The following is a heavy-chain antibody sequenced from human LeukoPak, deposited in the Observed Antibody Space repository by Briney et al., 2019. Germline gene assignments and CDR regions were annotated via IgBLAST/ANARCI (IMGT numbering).Heavy chain of an antibody. CDR2: IQPDGNKE. Sequence: GGSLRLSCAASGFPFSSRWMGWVRQAPGKGLEWVGNIQPDGNKEYPVDSVKGRFTISRDNARNSLFLQMNSLRVEDTAVYYCASQSYARFDPWGQGTLVTVSS. D-gene: IGHD3-16*01. CDR3: ASQSYARFDP. V-gene: IGHV3-7*01. CDR1: GFPFSSRW. J-gene: IGHJ5*02.